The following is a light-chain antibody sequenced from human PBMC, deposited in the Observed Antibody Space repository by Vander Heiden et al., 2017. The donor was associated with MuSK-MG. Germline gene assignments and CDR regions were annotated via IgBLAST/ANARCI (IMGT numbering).Light chain of an antibody. CDR1: QSISTT. CDR2: AAS. V-gene: IGKV3-15*01. J-gene: IGKJ4*01. Sequence: EIVMTQSPATLSLSPGERATLSCRASQSISTTLAWYQQKPGQGPRLLIYAASTRASGIPARFSGGGSGTDFTLTISSLQSEDVAVYYCQQDNNYPLTFGGGTKVEIK. CDR3: QQDNNYPLT.